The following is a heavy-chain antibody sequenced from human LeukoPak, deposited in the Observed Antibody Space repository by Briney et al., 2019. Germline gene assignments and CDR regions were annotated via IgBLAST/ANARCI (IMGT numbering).Heavy chain of an antibody. CDR1: GDSISRRNCY. CDR3: ARVRGDWTVGWFDP. V-gene: IGHV4-30-4*01. CDR2: IHYSGST. D-gene: IGHD2-21*02. J-gene: IGHJ5*02. Sequence: PSETLSLTCTVSGDSISRRNCYWTWIRQPPGKGLEWIGYIHYSGSTYYNPSLKSRVTISVDTSKNQFSLKLSSVTAADTAVYYCARVRGDWTVGWFDPWGQGTLVTVSS.